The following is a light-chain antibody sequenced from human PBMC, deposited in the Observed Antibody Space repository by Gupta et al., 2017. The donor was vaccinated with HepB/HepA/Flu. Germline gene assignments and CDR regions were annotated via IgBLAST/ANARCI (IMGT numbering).Light chain of an antibody. V-gene: IGKV3-20*01. CDR1: QSFSSNY. Sequence: EVVLTQYPGTLSLSPGEGATLSCRVSQSFSSNYLAWYQQKPGQAPRLIVYGASRKATGVPYRFGGSGSGTNFTLTISSLEPEDLGVYYCQHEGNSPWPFGQGTKVEIK. CDR3: QHEGNSPWP. CDR2: GAS. J-gene: IGKJ1*01.